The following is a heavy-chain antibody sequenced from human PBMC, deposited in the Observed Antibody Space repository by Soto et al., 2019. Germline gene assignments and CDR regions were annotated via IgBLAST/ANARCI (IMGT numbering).Heavy chain of an antibody. CDR1: GYSFSSYD. J-gene: IGHJ5*02. V-gene: IGHV1-18*01. CDR3: ARDWHPRFDP. CDR2: ISPSSGGT. Sequence: QVQLVQSGPEVKKPGASVKVSCKASGYSFSSYDITWVRQAPGQGLEWMGWISPSSGGTNYAQKFQGRVTVPTDTSTTTTYLELRSLKSDDTAVYYCARDWHPRFDPWGPGTLVTVSP.